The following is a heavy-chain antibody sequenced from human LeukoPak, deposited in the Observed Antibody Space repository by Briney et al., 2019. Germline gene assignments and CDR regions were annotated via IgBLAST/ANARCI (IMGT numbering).Heavy chain of an antibody. CDR3: ARGPPGIAAADSYYFDY. J-gene: IGHJ4*02. Sequence: GGSLRLSCAASGFTFSSYSMNWVRQAPGKGLEWVSSISSSSSYIYYADSVKGRFTISRDNAKNSLYLQMNSLRAEDTAVYYCARGPPGIAAADSYYFDYWGQGTLVTVSS. CDR2: ISSSSSYI. CDR1: GFTFSSYS. V-gene: IGHV3-21*01. D-gene: IGHD6-13*01.